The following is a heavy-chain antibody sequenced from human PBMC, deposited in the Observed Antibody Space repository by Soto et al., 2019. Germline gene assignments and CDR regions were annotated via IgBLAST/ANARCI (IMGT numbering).Heavy chain of an antibody. Sequence: EVQLLESGGGLVQPGGSLRLSCVASGFSFYTYAMSWVRQAPGKGLEWVSAIGGSGDTTYYADSVKGRFTITRDNSKNTLYLQMNSLRAEEAAIYYCAKDWGATRGYFGSWGQGTLVTVSS. CDR2: IGGSGDTT. J-gene: IGHJ4*02. D-gene: IGHD3-16*01. CDR3: AKDWGATRGYFGS. V-gene: IGHV3-23*01. CDR1: GFSFYTYA.